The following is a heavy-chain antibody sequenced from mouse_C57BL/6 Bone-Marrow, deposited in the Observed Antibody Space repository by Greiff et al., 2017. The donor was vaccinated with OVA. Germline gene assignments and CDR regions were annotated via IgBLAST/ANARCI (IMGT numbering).Heavy chain of an antibody. D-gene: IGHD1-1*01. Sequence: EVQRVESGPGLVKPSQSLSLTCSVTGYSITSGYYWNWIRQFPGNKLEWMGYISYDGSNNYNPSLKNRISITRDTSKNQFFLKLNSVTTEDTATYYCAREGLRGSSCLFDYWGQGTTLTVSS. V-gene: IGHV3-6*01. CDR2: ISYDGSN. J-gene: IGHJ2*01. CDR3: AREGLRGSSCLFDY. CDR1: GYSITSGYY.